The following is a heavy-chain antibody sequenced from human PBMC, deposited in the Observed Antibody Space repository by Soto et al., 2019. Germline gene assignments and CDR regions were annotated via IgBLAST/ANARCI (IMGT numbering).Heavy chain of an antibody. CDR3: ARAPGGIDAFDI. Sequence: QTLSLTCAISGDSVSRNSAAWHWIRQSPSRGLEWLGRTYYRSKWYNDYAVSVKSRISINPDTSKNQFSLQLNSVTPGDTAVYYCARAPGGIDAFDIWGQGTMVTVSS. J-gene: IGHJ3*02. CDR1: GDSVSRNSAA. CDR2: TYYRSKWYN. D-gene: IGHD3-16*01. V-gene: IGHV6-1*01.